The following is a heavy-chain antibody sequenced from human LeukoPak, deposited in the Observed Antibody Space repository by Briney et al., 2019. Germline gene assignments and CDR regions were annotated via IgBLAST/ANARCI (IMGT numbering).Heavy chain of an antibody. CDR1: GGSISSSSYY. D-gene: IGHD6-19*01. CDR2: IYYSGST. J-gene: IGHJ4*02. V-gene: IGHV4-39*07. CDR3: ARDRSRIAVAGEVDY. Sequence: SETLSLTCTVSGGSISSSSYYWGWIRQPPGKGLEWIGSIYYSGSTYYNPSLKSRVTISVDTSKNQFSLKLSSVTAADTAVYYCARDRSRIAVAGEVDYWGQGTLVTVSS.